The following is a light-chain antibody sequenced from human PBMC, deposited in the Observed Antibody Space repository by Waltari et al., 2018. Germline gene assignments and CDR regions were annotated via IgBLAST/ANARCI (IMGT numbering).Light chain of an antibody. CDR3: ALYMGSGIWV. Sequence: QTVVTQEPSLSVSPGGTVTLTCALSSGSLSTTSYATWYQQSPGQAPRTLVYKANARSSGGPNRISGSILGNTAALTITGAQADDAADYCCALYMGSGIWVFGGGTRLTIL. V-gene: IGLV8-61*01. J-gene: IGLJ3*02. CDR1: SGSLSTTSY. CDR2: KAN.